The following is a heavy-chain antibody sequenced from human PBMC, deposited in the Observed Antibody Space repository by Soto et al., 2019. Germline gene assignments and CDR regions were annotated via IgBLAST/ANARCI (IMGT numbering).Heavy chain of an antibody. CDR3: TRELGY. Sequence: EVQLVGSGGVLVQPGGSLILSCVASGFTFNSHTMNWVRQAPGKGLEWLSYISDSSNTIYYADSVKGRFTISRDNAKNSLYLQMNSLRAEDTAVYYCTRELGYWGQGTLVTVSA. V-gene: IGHV3-48*04. CDR2: ISDSSNTI. CDR1: GFTFNSHT. J-gene: IGHJ4*02.